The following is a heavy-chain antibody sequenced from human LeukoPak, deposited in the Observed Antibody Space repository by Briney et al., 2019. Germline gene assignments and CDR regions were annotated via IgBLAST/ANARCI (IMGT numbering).Heavy chain of an antibody. V-gene: IGHV3-30*18. CDR2: ISHDEDYN. J-gene: IGHJ6*03. Sequence: GGSLRLSCVGSGFTFSNFGLHWVRQPPGKGLEWVAVISHDEDYNNYADSVRGRFTISRDNSRNTLYLQMNSLRAEDTAVYYCAKGLGNLKGYCSSTSCYIGYYYMDVWGKGTTVTVSS. D-gene: IGHD2-2*02. CDR3: AKGLGNLKGYCSSTSCYIGYYYMDV. CDR1: GFTFSNFG.